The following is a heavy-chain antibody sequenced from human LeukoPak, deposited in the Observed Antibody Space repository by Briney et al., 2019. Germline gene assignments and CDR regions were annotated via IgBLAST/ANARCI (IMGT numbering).Heavy chain of an antibody. CDR1: GFTVSTNY. CDR2: IFADGRT. CDR3: AILPGY. J-gene: IGHJ4*02. V-gene: IGHV3-53*01. Sequence: GGSLRLSCAASGFTVSTNYMSWVRQAPGKGLEWVSVIFADGRTYYIDSVKGRFNISRDNSKNTLYLEMSDLRAEDTAVYYCAILPGYWGQGTLVTVSS.